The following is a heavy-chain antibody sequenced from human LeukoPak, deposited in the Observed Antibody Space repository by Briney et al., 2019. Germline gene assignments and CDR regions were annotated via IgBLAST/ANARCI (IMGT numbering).Heavy chain of an antibody. J-gene: IGHJ5*02. D-gene: IGHD3-10*01. V-gene: IGHV1-69*13. Sequence: GASVTVSCKASGGTFSSYAISWVRQAPGQGLEWMGGIIPIFGTANYAQKFQGRVTITADESTSTAYMELSSLRSEDTAVHYCASGLYGSGSYYTWFDPWGQGTLVTVSS. CDR3: ASGLYGSGSYYTWFDP. CDR1: GGTFSSYA. CDR2: IIPIFGTA.